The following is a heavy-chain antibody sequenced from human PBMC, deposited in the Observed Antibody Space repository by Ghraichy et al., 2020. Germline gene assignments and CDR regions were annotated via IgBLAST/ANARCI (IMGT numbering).Heavy chain of an antibody. CDR2: ITSTGTTM. CDR1: GFTLRNYA. J-gene: IGHJ6*02. D-gene: IGHD2-15*01. Sequence: GGSLRLSCAASGFTLRNYAMNWVRQAPGKGLEWVSYITSTGTTMYYADSVKGRFTLSRDSAKNSLFLQMNSLRDEDTALYYCAPDLGYCSSGTCYPYYYSGMDVWGHGTTVTVSS. CDR3: APDLGYCSSGTCYPYYYSGMDV. V-gene: IGHV3-48*02.